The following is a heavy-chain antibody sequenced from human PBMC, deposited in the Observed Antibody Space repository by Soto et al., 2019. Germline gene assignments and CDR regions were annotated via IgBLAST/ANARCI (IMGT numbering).Heavy chain of an antibody. J-gene: IGHJ4*02. V-gene: IGHV2-5*02. Sequence: QITLKESGPTLVKPTQTLTLTCTFSGFSLSTSGVGVGWIRQPPGKALEWLALIYWDDDKRYSPSLKSRLTITKDTSKNQVVHTMTNMDPVDTATYYCAHSFRFLEWLSDYFDYWGQGTLVTVSS. D-gene: IGHD3-3*01. CDR3: AHSFRFLEWLSDYFDY. CDR1: GFSLSTSGVG. CDR2: IYWDDDK.